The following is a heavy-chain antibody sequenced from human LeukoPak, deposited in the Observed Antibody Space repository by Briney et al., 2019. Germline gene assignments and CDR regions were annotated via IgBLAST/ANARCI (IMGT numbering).Heavy chain of an antibody. Sequence: GGSLRLSCAASGFPFSTYWMSWVRQAPGKGLEWVANIKQDGSEKYYLDSVKGRFTISRDNAKNSLYLQMNSLRAEDTAVYFCTREAAAGIDYWGQGTQVTVSS. CDR1: GFPFSTYW. D-gene: IGHD6-13*01. CDR3: TREAAAGIDY. V-gene: IGHV3-7*01. CDR2: IKQDGSEK. J-gene: IGHJ4*02.